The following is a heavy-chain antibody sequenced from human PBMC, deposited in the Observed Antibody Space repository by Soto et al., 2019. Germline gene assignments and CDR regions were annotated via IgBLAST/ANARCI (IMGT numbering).Heavy chain of an antibody. D-gene: IGHD3-10*01. V-gene: IGHV3-15*07. Sequence: ELVESGGGLATPGKSVRLSCVGSGFSFTAAWMNWVRRAPGTGLEWVGRIKSRGSGEATDYGAPVKGRFTISRDDSNNPVYLQMNSLKTEDTAVYYCTQQRGHSGSVYYGLEVWGQGSTVTVTS. CDR3: TQQRGHSGSVYYGLEV. CDR2: IKSRGSGEAT. CDR1: GFSFTAAW. J-gene: IGHJ6*01.